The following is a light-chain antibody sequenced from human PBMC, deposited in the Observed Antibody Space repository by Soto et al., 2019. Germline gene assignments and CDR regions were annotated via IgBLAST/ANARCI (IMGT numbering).Light chain of an antibody. Sequence: QSALTQPASVSGSPGQSITISCTGTSRDVGGYNYVSWYQQHPGKAPKLMIYDVSNRPSGVSNRFSGSKSGNTASLTISGLQAEVEADYYCSSYTSSSVVFGGGTKLTVL. V-gene: IGLV2-14*01. CDR2: DVS. J-gene: IGLJ2*01. CDR3: SSYTSSSVV. CDR1: SRDVGGYNY.